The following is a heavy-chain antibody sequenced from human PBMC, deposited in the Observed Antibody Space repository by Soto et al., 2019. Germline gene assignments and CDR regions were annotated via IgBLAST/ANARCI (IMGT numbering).Heavy chain of an antibody. V-gene: IGHV1-69*02. J-gene: IGHJ4*02. Sequence: ASVKVSCKASGGTFSSYTISWVRQAPGQGLEWMGRIIPILGIANYAQKFQGRVTITADKSTSTAYMELSSLRSEDTAVYYCARGVGDDAENYWGQGTLVTVSS. D-gene: IGHD1-1*01. CDR3: ARGVGDDAENY. CDR2: IIPILGIA. CDR1: GGTFSSYT.